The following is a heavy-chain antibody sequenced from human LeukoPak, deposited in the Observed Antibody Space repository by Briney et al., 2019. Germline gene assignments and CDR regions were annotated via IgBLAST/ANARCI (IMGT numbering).Heavy chain of an antibody. CDR2: ISGSGSII. D-gene: IGHD6-19*01. Sequence: PGGSLRLSCAASGFTFSSYEMNWVRQAPGKGLEWVSYISGSGSIIYYADSVKGRFTISTDNAKNSLYLQMNSLRAEDTAVYYCARGRYSSGWYYFDYWGQGTLVTVSS. V-gene: IGHV3-48*03. CDR3: ARGRYSSGWYYFDY. CDR1: GFTFSSYE. J-gene: IGHJ4*02.